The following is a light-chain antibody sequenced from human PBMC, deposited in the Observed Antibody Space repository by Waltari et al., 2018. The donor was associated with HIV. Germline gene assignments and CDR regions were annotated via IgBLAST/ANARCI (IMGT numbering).Light chain of an antibody. Sequence: EIVLTQSPATLSLSPGERATLSCRASQRVSSYLAWYQKKPGQAPRLLIYDASNRATGIPARFSGSGSGTDFTLTISSLEPEDFAVYYCQQRSNWPSVTFGGGTKVEIK. V-gene: IGKV3-11*01. CDR2: DAS. CDR3: QQRSNWPSVT. CDR1: QRVSSY. J-gene: IGKJ4*01.